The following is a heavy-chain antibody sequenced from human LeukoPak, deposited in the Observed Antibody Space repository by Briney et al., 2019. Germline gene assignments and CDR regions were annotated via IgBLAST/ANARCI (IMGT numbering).Heavy chain of an antibody. CDR2: INPSGGST. CDR3: TRDRTHYYESSGYYSRWEY. V-gene: IGHV1-46*01. D-gene: IGHD3-22*01. J-gene: IGHJ4*02. CDR1: GYTFTGYY. Sequence: GASVKVSCKASGYTFTGYYMHWVRQAPGQGLEWMGIINPSGGSTRYAQKFQGRVTMTRDKSTSTVYMELRNLRSEDTAVYYCTRDRTHYYESSGYYSRWEYWGQGTLVTVSS.